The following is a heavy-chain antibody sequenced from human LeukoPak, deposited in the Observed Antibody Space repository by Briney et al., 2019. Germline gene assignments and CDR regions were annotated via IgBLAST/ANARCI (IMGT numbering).Heavy chain of an antibody. V-gene: IGHV4-59*01. Sequence: SETLSLTCTVSGGSISRYYWNWIRQPPGKGLEWIGYISYSGSTNYNPSLKSRVTISLDTSKNQFSLKVRSVTAADTAVYYCARGFDSKSTYFDYWGQGTLVTVSS. CDR2: ISYSGST. CDR3: ARGFDSKSTYFDY. J-gene: IGHJ4*02. CDR1: GGSISRYY. D-gene: IGHD5-12*01.